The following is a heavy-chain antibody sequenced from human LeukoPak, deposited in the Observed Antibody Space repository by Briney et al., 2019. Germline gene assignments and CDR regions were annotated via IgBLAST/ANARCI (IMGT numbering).Heavy chain of an antibody. CDR2: IYSSGST. Sequence: SETLSLTCTVSGDSLSGHYWTWIRQPAGKGLEWIGRIYSSGSTNYNPSLQSRITMPIDTSKNQFSLKVNSVTAADTAMYYCAKSSSVYDYWHFDLWGRGTMVTVSS. CDR3: AKSSSVYDYWHFDL. V-gene: IGHV4-4*07. J-gene: IGHJ2*01. D-gene: IGHD5/OR15-5a*01. CDR1: GDSLSGHY.